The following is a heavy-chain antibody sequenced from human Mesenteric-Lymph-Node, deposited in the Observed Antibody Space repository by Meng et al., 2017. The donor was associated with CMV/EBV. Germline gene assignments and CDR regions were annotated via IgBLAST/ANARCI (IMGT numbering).Heavy chain of an antibody. CDR2: IYYSGST. CDR3: AGGLGYCSSTDCSGYYFGY. CDR1: GDSISSGDYY. J-gene: IGHJ4*02. Sequence: SETLSLTCTVSGDSISSGDYYWSWIRQPPGKGLEWIGYIYYSGSTYYNPSLKSRVTISVDTSKNQFSLKLRYVTAADTAVYYCAGGLGYCSSTDCSGYYFGYWGQGTLVTVSS. V-gene: IGHV4-30-4*08. D-gene: IGHD2-2*01.